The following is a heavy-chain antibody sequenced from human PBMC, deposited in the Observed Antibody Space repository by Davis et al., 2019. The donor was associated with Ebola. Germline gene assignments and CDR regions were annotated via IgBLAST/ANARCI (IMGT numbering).Heavy chain of an antibody. CDR3: ARGDAYNVALDH. V-gene: IGHV3-7*01. CDR2: IKQDGSEK. D-gene: IGHD5-24*01. Sequence: GESLKISCAASGFTFSSYWMSWVRQAPGKGLEWVANIKQDGSEKYYVDSVKGRFTISRDNAKNSLYLQMNNLGAEDTAIYYCARGDAYNVALDHWGQGTLVTVSS. CDR1: GFTFSSYW. J-gene: IGHJ4*02.